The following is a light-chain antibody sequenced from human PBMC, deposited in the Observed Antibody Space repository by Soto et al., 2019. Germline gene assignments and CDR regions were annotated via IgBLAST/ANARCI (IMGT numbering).Light chain of an antibody. CDR2: GAS. CDR1: QSVSSS. V-gene: IGKV3-15*01. J-gene: IGKJ1*01. CDR3: QHYNNWWT. Sequence: EIVRTQSPATLSVSPGERATLSCRASQSVSSSLAWYQQKPGQAPRLLIYGASTRATGIPARFSGSGSGTEFTLTIRSLQSEDFAVDYCQHYNNWWTFGQGTKVDI.